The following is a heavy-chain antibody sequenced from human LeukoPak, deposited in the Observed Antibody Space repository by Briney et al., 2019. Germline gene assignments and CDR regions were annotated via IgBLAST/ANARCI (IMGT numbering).Heavy chain of an antibody. D-gene: IGHD3-10*01. J-gene: IGHJ1*01. CDR3: VKGSSWSSRS. CDR2: ISGSGATT. Sequence: GGSLRLTCAVSGFTLSNYALSWVRQAPGKGLEWVSAISGSGATTYYADSVKGRFTISRDNSKNTLYLQVNSLRAEDTAVYFCVKGSSWSSRSWGVGTLVTVSS. V-gene: IGHV3-23*01. CDR1: GFTLSNYA.